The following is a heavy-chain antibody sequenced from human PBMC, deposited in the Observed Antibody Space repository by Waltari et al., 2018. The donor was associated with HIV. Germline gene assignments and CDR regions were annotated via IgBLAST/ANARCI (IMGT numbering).Heavy chain of an antibody. V-gene: IGHV3-30*01. CDR3: AREGIVAAPFDF. CDR1: GFIFRDFA. CDR2: ISRDGSSK. Sequence: QVQLVESGGGLVQPARSLRLSCPASGFIFRDFAIPWVRQAPGKGLEWVAVISRDGSSKYYADSVQGRFTISRDNSKNSLHLHMNSLRPKDTAVYYCAREGIVAAPFDFWGLGTLVTVSS. D-gene: IGHD2-15*01. J-gene: IGHJ4*02.